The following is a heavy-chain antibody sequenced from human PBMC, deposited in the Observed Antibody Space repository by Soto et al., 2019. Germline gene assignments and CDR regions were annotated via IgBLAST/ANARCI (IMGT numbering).Heavy chain of an antibody. CDR3: ARGRNDYSKYYYSYYYMDV. Sequence: ASVKVSCKASGYTFTSYGISWVRQAPGQGLEWMGWISAYNGNTNYAQKLQGRVTMTTDTSTSTAYMELRSLRSDDTAVYYCARGRNDYSKYYYSYYYMDVWGKGTTVTVSS. V-gene: IGHV1-18*01. J-gene: IGHJ6*03. CDR1: GYTFTSYG. D-gene: IGHD4-4*01. CDR2: ISAYNGNT.